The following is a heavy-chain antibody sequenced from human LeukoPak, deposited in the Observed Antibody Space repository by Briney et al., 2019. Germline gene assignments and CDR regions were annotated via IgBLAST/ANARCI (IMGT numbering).Heavy chain of an antibody. Sequence: ASVKVSCKATGFTFTNYGISWARQAPGQGLEWMGWISGYNGYTHYSQSLQGRVTMTTDTSTSTAYMELRSLRSDDTAVYYCARDQHRRIVVVNSLTDWGQGTLVTVSS. D-gene: IGHD3-22*01. CDR2: ISGYNGYT. CDR1: GFTFTNYG. J-gene: IGHJ4*02. V-gene: IGHV1-18*01. CDR3: ARDQHRRIVVVNSLTD.